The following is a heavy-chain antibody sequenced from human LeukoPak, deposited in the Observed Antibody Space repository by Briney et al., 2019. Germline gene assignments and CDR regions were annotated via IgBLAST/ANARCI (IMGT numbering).Heavy chain of an antibody. V-gene: IGHV1-69*06. CDR2: IIPMFGAA. J-gene: IGHJ4*02. CDR1: GDTFRRYA. CDR3: ARTTSQSIVAAGDY. Sequence: SVKVSCKTSGDTFRRYAIIWVRQAPGQGLEWMGGIIPMFGAANYAQKFQGRVTFTADKSTDTVYMDLSSLTSEDTAVYYCARTTSQSIVAAGDYWGQGTPVIVSS. D-gene: IGHD2-15*01.